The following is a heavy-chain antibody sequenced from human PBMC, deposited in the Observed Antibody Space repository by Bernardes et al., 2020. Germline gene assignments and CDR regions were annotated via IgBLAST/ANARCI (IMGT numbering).Heavy chain of an antibody. V-gene: IGHV1-2*04. CDR1: GYTFTGYY. D-gene: IGHD2-21*02. Sequence: ASVKVSCKASGYTFTGYYMDWVRQAPGQGLEWMGWINPNSGGTYYAQKFHGWVTMTRDTSISTAYMELSRLRSDDTAVYYCARDFHRYCGGDCHYGMDVWGQGTTVTVSS. CDR3: ARDFHRYCGGDCHYGMDV. CDR2: INPNSGGT. J-gene: IGHJ6*02.